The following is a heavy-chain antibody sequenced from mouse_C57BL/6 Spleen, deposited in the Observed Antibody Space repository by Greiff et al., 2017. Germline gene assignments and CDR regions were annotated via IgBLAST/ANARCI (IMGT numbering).Heavy chain of an antibody. CDR2: IWNGGGT. CDR3: ASSGLVYYAMDD. V-gene: IGHV2-9-1*01. J-gene: IGHJ4*01. Sequence: VQLKESGPGLVAPSQSLSITCTVSGFSLTSYAISWVRQPPGKGLEWLGVIWNGGGTNYNSALKSRLSISKDNSKSQVFLKMNSLQTDDTARYYCASSGLVYYAMDDWGQGTSVTVSS. CDR1: GFSLTSYA.